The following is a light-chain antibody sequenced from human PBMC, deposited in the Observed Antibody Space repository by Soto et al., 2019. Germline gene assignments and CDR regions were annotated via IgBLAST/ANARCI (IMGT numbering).Light chain of an antibody. J-gene: IGKJ1*01. V-gene: IGKV1-5*01. CDR1: QSISSW. Sequence: DIQMTQSPSTLSATAGDRVTITCRASQSISSWLAWYQHKPGKAPKLLICDASNLDSGVPSRFSGSGSGTEFSLTISNLQPDDCATYYGQQYENYLTFGQGTRVEIK. CDR3: QQYENYLT. CDR2: DAS.